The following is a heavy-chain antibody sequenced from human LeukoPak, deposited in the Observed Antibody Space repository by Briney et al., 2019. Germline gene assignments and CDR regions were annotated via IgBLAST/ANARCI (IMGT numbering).Heavy chain of an antibody. Sequence: SXRLSCEGSGFTFSNYWMGWVRQAPGKGLQWVANIKTDGSEKYYVDSVKGRFTISRDNAKNSLYLQMNSLRAEDTAVYYCATYSSLNRREFQYWGQGTLLTVSS. J-gene: IGHJ1*01. CDR3: ATYSSLNRREFQY. D-gene: IGHD3-22*01. CDR1: GFTFSNYW. CDR2: IKTDGSEK. V-gene: IGHV3-7*01.